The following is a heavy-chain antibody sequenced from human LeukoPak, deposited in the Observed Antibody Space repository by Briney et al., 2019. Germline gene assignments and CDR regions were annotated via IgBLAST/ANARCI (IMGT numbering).Heavy chain of an antibody. CDR1: GYRFTSYW. CDR3: ARSLRLGAFDI. V-gene: IGHV5-51*01. Sequence: GESLKISCKGSGYRFTSYWIGWVRPMPGKGLEWMGIIYPGDSDTRYSPSFQGQVTISADKSISTAYLQWGSLKASDTAMYYCARSLRLGAFDIWGQGTMVTVSS. D-gene: IGHD3-16*01. J-gene: IGHJ3*02. CDR2: IYPGDSDT.